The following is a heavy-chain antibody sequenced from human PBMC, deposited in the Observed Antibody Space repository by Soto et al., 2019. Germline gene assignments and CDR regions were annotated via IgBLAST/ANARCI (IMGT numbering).Heavy chain of an antibody. Sequence: ASVKVSCKASGYTFTSYDINWVRQATGQGLERMGWMNPNSGKTNYAQKHQGRVNMTKDTSTSTPYMELRSLSSANTAFYYCARALTYGDYVEYFQHWGQGTLVTVSS. CDR1: GYTFTSYD. CDR2: MNPNSGKT. J-gene: IGHJ1*01. D-gene: IGHD4-17*01. CDR3: ARALTYGDYVEYFQH. V-gene: IGHV1-8*01.